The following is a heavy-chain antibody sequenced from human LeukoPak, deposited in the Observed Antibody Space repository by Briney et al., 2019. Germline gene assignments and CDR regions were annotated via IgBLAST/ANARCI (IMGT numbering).Heavy chain of an antibody. CDR3: ARGGSTGTNLNWVCP. Sequence: PSETLSLTSTDSGGSISSYYWSWIRQPPGKGLEWRGYIYYSGSTKYNPSLTSRVNISLDTSKHKFSLKLSSTTSAPTAVYYCARGGSTGTNLNWVCPWGPGTLVTVSS. D-gene: IGHD1-1*01. CDR1: GGSISSYY. J-gene: IGHJ5*02. V-gene: IGHV4-59*01. CDR2: IYYSGST.